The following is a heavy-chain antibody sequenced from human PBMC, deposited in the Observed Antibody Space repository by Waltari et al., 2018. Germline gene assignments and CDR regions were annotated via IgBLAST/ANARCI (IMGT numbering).Heavy chain of an antibody. V-gene: IGHV4-38-2*01. J-gene: IGHJ4*02. Sequence: QVQLQESGPGLVKPSETLSLTCAVSGYSISSGYYWGWIRQPPGKGLEWIGSIYHSGSTYDNPSLKSRVTISVDTSKNQFSLKLSSVTAADTAVYYCASPIFGVVNTGGPFDYWGQGTLVTVSS. CDR1: GYSISSGYY. D-gene: IGHD3-3*01. CDR3: ASPIFGVVNTGGPFDY. CDR2: IYHSGST.